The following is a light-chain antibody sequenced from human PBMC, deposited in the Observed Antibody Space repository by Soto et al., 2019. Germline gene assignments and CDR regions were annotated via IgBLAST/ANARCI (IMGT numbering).Light chain of an antibody. V-gene: IGLV2-8*01. CDR2: ELT. CDR1: SSDVGGHDY. Sequence: QSALTQPPSASGSPGQSVTISCTGISSDVGGHDYVSWYQQHPGKAPRLMIYELTKRPSGVPDRFSGSKSGNTASLTVSGLQAEDEADYYCYSHGGGFGGGTKLTVL. CDR3: YSHGGG. J-gene: IGLJ3*02.